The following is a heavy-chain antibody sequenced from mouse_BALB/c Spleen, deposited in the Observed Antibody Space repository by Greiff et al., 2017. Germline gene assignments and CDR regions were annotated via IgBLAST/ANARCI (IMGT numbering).Heavy chain of an antibody. J-gene: IGHJ4*01. D-gene: IGHD2-1*01. V-gene: IGHV1-81*01. CDR3: ARGDYGNYGGAMDY. CDR1: GYTFTDYV. CDR2: IYPGSDST. Sequence: QVQLQQSGPELVKPGASVKMSCKASGYTFTDYVISWVKQRNGQGLEWIGEIYPGSDSTYYNEKFKGKATLTADKSSNTAYMQLSSLTSEDSAVYFGARGDYGNYGGAMDYWGQGTSVTVSS.